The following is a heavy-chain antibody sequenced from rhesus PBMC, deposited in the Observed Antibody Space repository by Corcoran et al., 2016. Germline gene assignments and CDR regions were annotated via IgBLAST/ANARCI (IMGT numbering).Heavy chain of an antibody. CDR1: GSPISTNRTG. CDR3: ARAIYSPHYFDY. J-gene: IGHJ4*01. V-gene: IGHV2-95*01. CDR2: IQWNDSK. D-gene: IGHD2-2*01. Sequence: QVTLKESGPALVKPTQTLTLTCTFSGSPISTNRTGVRWNRQPPEKAPEWLASIQWNDSKYYSTSLKSRLTISKNTSKNQVVLTMANMDPVDTATYYCARAIYSPHYFDYWGQGVLVTVSS.